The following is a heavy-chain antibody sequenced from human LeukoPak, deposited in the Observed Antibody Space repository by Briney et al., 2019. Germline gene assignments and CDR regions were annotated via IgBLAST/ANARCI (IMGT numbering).Heavy chain of an antibody. Sequence: PSETLSLTCTVSGGSVSSDSSYWSWIRQPPGKGLEWLGYIGYSGSTDYNPSLKSRVSISLGTSKNQVSLKLTSVTAADTAVYYCARGYRNNWRFDSRGQGTLVTVSS. CDR2: IGYSGST. CDR3: ARGYRNNWRFDS. D-gene: IGHD6-13*01. J-gene: IGHJ4*02. V-gene: IGHV4-61*01. CDR1: GGSVSSDSSY.